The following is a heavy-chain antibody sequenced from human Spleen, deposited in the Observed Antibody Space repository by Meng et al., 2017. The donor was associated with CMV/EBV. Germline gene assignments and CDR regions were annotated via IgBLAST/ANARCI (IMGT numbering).Heavy chain of an antibody. D-gene: IGHD1-26*01. V-gene: IGHV3-30-3*01. J-gene: IGHJ5*02. CDR3: ARRVGASWFDP. Sequence: QVQVVESGGGVAQPGRSLRLSCAASGFTFSSYAMHWVRQAPGKGLEWVAVISYDGSNKYYADSVKGRFTISRDNSKNTLYLQMNSLRAEDTAVYYCARRVGASWFDPWGQGTLVTVSS. CDR2: ISYDGSNK. CDR1: GFTFSSYA.